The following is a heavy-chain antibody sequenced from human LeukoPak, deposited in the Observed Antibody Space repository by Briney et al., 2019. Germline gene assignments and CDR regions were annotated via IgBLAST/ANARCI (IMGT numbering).Heavy chain of an antibody. CDR2: ISGSGGST. J-gene: IGHJ4*02. D-gene: IGHD3-3*01. CDR3: AKDTIFGVVIILFDY. Sequence: GGSLRLSCAASGFTFSSYAMSWVRQAPGKGLEWVSAISGSGGSTYYADSVKGGFTISRDNSKNTLYLQMNSLRAEDTAVYYCAKDTIFGVVIILFDYWGQGTLVTVSS. CDR1: GFTFSSYA. V-gene: IGHV3-23*01.